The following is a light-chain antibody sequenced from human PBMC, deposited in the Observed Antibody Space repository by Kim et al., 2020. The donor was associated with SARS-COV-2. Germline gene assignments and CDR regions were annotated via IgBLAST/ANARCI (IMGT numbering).Light chain of an antibody. CDR2: DVR. CDR1: SSDIGRYDF. CDR3: SSHTSDSKIV. Sequence: QSVLTQPASVAGSPGQSDAISCTGTSSDIGRYDFVSWYQQHPGEAPKLLIYDVRYRPSGISNRFSGSKSGNTASLTISGLQAEDEADYYCSSHTSDSKIVFGGGTQLTVL. V-gene: IGLV2-14*03. J-gene: IGLJ2*01.